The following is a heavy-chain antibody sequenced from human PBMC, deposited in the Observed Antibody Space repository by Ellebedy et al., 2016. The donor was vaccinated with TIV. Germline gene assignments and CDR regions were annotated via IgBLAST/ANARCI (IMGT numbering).Heavy chain of an antibody. CDR3: AREGRPPMIVEGHYFDY. CDR2: ISYDGSNK. D-gene: IGHD3-22*01. CDR1: GFTFSSYA. Sequence: GESLKISCAASGFTFSSYAMHWVRQAPGKGLEWVAVISYDGSNKYYADSVKGRFTISRDNSKNTLYLQMNSLRAEDTAVYYCAREGRPPMIVEGHYFDYWGQGTLVTVSS. V-gene: IGHV3-30-3*01. J-gene: IGHJ4*02.